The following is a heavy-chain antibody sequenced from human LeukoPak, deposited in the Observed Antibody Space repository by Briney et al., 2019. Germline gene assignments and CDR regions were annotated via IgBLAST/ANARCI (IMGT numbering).Heavy chain of an antibody. CDR3: ARQDVESGSYFFLDY. Sequence: GESLKISRKGSGYSFTSYWIGWVRQMPGKGLEWMGIIYPDDSDTRYSPSFQGQVTISADKSISTAYLQWSSLKASDTAMYYCARQDVESGSYFFLDYWGQGTLVTVSS. J-gene: IGHJ4*02. V-gene: IGHV5-51*01. CDR1: GYSFTSYW. D-gene: IGHD3-10*01. CDR2: IYPDDSDT.